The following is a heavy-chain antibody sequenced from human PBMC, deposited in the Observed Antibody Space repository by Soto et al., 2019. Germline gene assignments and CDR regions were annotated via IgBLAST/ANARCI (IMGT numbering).Heavy chain of an antibody. CDR1: VCTFTTYD. CDR2: MDPNSGST. Sequence: XSVKVSCKASVCTFTTYDINWVRQAPGQGLEWLGWMDPNSGSTGYAQNFQGSITMTRNISRNTAHMELSSLQSEDTAVYYCARERKFDFWRKGLDVWGQGTTVTVSS. CDR3: ARERKFDFWRKGLDV. D-gene: IGHD3-3*01. V-gene: IGHV1-8*01. J-gene: IGHJ6*02.